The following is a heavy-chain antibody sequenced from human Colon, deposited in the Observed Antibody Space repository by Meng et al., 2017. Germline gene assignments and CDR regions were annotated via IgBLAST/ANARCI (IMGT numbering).Heavy chain of an antibody. CDR2: IYHSGNT. Sequence: QGQLQESGQGLVKPSGTLSLTCAVSGGSLSNSNWWSWVRQSTGKGLEWIGEIYHSGNTNYNPSLKSRVTISVDKSKNQFSLKVSSVTAADTAVYYCASRGFSYGYVSFWGQGTLVTVSS. D-gene: IGHD5-18*01. CDR3: ASRGFSYGYVSF. J-gene: IGHJ4*02. CDR1: GGSLSNSNW. V-gene: IGHV4-4*02.